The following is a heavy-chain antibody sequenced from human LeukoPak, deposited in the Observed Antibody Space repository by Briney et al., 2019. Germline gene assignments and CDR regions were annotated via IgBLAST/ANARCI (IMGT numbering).Heavy chain of an antibody. Sequence: PGRSLRLSCAASGFTFSSYGMHWVRQAPGKGPEWVAVIWYDGSNKYYADSVKGRFTISRDNSKNTLYLQMNSLRAEDTAVYYCARDRGYGSSSLDYWGQGTLVTVSS. CDR3: ARDRGYGSSSLDY. CDR2: IWYDGSNK. D-gene: IGHD6-13*01. J-gene: IGHJ4*02. CDR1: GFTFSSYG. V-gene: IGHV3-33*01.